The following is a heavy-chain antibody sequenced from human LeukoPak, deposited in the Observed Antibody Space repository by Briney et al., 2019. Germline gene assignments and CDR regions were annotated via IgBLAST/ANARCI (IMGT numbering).Heavy chain of an antibody. D-gene: IGHD6-19*01. V-gene: IGHV3-64D*06. J-gene: IGHJ4*02. CDR2: VSSDGGST. CDR3: VKVLCSCFQTFDY. Sequence: GGSLRLSCSASGFTFSGYAMYWVRQAPGKGLECVSAVSSDGGSTYYADSVKGRFTISRDNSKNTLYLQMSSLRAEDTAVYYCVKVLCSCFQTFDYWGQGTLVTVSS. CDR1: GFTFSGYA.